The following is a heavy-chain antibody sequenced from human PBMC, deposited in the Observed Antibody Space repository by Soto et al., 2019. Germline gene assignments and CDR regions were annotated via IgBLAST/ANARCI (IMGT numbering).Heavy chain of an antibody. CDR2: IIPIFGTA. J-gene: IGHJ6*02. Sequence: VQLVQSGAEVKKPGSSVKLSCKASGGTFNRYTISWVRQAPGQGLEWMGGIIPIFGTANYAQKCQGRVAIIADESTSAAYMELRSLRSEYTAVYYCALWGFRDGNNSKYNYSGMDVWGQGTTVTVSS. CDR3: ALWGFRDGNNSKYNYSGMDV. V-gene: IGHV1-69*01. CDR1: GGTFNRYT. D-gene: IGHD1-1*01.